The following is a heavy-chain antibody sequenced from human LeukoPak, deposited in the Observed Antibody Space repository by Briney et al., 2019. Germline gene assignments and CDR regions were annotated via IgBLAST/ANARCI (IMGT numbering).Heavy chain of an antibody. J-gene: IGHJ5*02. CDR1: GGSVSSGSYY. V-gene: IGHV4-61*01. D-gene: IGHD6-13*01. Sequence: SETLSLTCTVSGGSVSSGSYYRSWIRQPPGKGLEWIGYIYYSGSTNYNPSLTSRVTISVDTSKNQFSLKLSSVTAADTAVYYCARDPRIAAAGTFWFDPWGQGTLVTVSS. CDR2: IYYSGST. CDR3: ARDPRIAAAGTFWFDP.